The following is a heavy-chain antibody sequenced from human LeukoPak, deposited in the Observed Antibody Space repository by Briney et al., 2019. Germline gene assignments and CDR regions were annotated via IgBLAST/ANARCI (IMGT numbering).Heavy chain of an antibody. CDR3: ARAVAATWFDP. CDR1: GFSISTAYY. J-gene: IGHJ5*02. CDR2: IYHSGST. V-gene: IGHV4-38-2*02. Sequence: SETLSLTCNVSGFSISTAYYWGWIRQPPGKGLEWIATIYHSGSTYYSPSLKSRVTISLDKSKNHFSLILRSVTAADTAVYYCARAVAATWFDPWGQGTLVTVSS. D-gene: IGHD2-15*01.